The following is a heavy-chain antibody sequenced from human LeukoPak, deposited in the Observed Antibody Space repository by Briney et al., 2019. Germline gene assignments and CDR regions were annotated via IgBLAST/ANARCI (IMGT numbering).Heavy chain of an antibody. J-gene: IGHJ4*02. Sequence: GGSLRLSCAASGFTVSTNYMSWVRQAPGKGLEWVSVIDSGGSTNCADSVKGRFTISRDNSKNTLYLQMNSLRAEDTAVYYCARDGSASSAYYSAQYYFDYWGQGTLVTVSP. CDR3: ARDGSASSAYYSAQYYFDY. D-gene: IGHD3-22*01. V-gene: IGHV3-53*01. CDR2: IDSGGST. CDR1: GFTVSTNY.